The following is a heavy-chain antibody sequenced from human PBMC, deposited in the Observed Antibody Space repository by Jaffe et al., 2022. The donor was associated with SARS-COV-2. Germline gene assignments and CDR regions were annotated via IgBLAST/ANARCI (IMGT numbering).Heavy chain of an antibody. Sequence: QLQLQESGPGLVKPSETLSLTCTVSGGSISGTSFYWGWIRQPPGRGLEWIGSLYYSGTTYYNPSLKSRVTISVDASKSQFSLKLSSVTATDRAVYYCARRNLAARAPGFNAFDIWGQGKMVTVSS. J-gene: IGHJ3*02. D-gene: IGHD6-25*01. V-gene: IGHV4-39*01. CDR2: LYYSGTT. CDR1: GGSISGTSFY. CDR3: ARRNLAARAPGFNAFDI.